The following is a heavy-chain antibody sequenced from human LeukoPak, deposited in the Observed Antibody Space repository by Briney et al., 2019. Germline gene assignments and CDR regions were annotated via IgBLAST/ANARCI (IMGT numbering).Heavy chain of an antibody. V-gene: IGHV4-38-2*02. D-gene: IGHD1-26*01. Sequence: PSETLSLTCAVSGYSISSGYYWGWIRQPPGTGLEWIGSIYHSGSTYYNPSLKSRVTISVDTSKNQFSLKLSSVTAADTAVYYCARDIGNGGSFSFDYWGQGTLVSVSS. CDR3: ARDIGNGGSFSFDY. CDR1: GYSISSGYY. CDR2: IYHSGST. J-gene: IGHJ4*02.